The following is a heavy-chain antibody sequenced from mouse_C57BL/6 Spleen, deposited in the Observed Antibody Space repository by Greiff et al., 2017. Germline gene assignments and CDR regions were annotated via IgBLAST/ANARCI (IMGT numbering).Heavy chain of an antibody. CDR2: ISYDGSN. D-gene: IGHD2-3*01. CDR3: ARDGLLPFDY. J-gene: IGHJ2*01. V-gene: IGHV3-6*01. Sequence: EVKLQESGPGLVKPSQSLSLTCSVTGYSITSGYYWNWIRQFPGNKLEWMGYISYDGSNNYNPSLKNRISITRDTSKNQFFLKLNSVTTEDTATYYCARDGLLPFDYWGQGTTLTVSS. CDR1: GYSITSGYY.